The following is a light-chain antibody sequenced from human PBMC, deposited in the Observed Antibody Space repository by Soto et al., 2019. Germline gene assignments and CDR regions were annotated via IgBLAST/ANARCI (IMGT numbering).Light chain of an antibody. J-gene: IGKJ1*01. V-gene: IGKV3-20*01. CDR3: QQYGSAPRT. CDR1: QSVSSSY. CDR2: GAS. Sequence: EIVLTQSPGTLSLSPGERATLSCRASQSVSSSYLAWYQQKPGQAPRLLIYGASSRATGIPDRFSGSGSVTDFTLTISRLEPEDFAVYYCQQYGSAPRTFGQGTKVASK.